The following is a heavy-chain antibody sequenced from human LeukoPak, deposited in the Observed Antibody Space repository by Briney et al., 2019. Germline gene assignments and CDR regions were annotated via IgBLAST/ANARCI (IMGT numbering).Heavy chain of an antibody. D-gene: IGHD3-22*01. CDR1: GFTFSSYA. J-gene: IGHJ4*02. V-gene: IGHV3-23*01. CDR2: ISGSGGST. Sequence: GGSLRLSCAASGFTFSSYAMSWVRQAQGKGLEWVSAISGSGGSTYYADSVKGRFTTSRDDSKNTLYLQMNSLRAEDTAVYYCAKDDLDYYDSSGYYPEAFDYWGQGTLVTVSS. CDR3: AKDDLDYYDSSGYYPEAFDY.